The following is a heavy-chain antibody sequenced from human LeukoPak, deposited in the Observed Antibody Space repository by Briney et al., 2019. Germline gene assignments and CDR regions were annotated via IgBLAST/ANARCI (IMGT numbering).Heavy chain of an antibody. CDR3: ARGFSYGPYFDY. J-gene: IGHJ4*02. V-gene: IGHV1-69*13. CDR1: GGTFSSYA. D-gene: IGHD5-18*01. CDR2: IIPIFGTA. Sequence: SVNVSCKASGGTFSSYAISWVRQAPGQGLEWMGGIIPIFGTANYAQKFQGRVTITADESTSTAYMELSSLRSEDTAVYYCARGFSYGPYFDYWGQGTLVTVSS.